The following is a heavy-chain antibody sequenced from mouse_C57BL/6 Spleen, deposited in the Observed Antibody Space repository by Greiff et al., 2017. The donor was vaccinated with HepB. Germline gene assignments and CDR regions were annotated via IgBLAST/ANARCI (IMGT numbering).Heavy chain of an antibody. CDR3: ARNYYYGSGDYFDY. V-gene: IGHV2-2*01. CDR2: IWSGGST. D-gene: IGHD1-1*01. J-gene: IGHJ2*01. CDR1: GFSLTSYG. Sequence: VKLQESGPGLVQPSQSLSITCTVSGFSLTSYGVHWVRQSPGKGLEWLGVIWSGGSTDYNAAFISRLSISKDNSKSQVFFKMNSLQADDTAIYYCARNYYYGSGDYFDYWGQGTTLTVSS.